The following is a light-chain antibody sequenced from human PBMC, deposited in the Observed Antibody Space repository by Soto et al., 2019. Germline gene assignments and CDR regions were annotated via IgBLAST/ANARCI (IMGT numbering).Light chain of an antibody. CDR1: ESVGDY. Sequence: PGAMATLSCWASESVGDYLAWYQQKPGQAPRLLIYGATKRTSGTPDRFSGTGSETAFTLAISRLEPGDFAVYYCQQYVTSPAITFGQGTRLEIK. J-gene: IGKJ5*01. V-gene: IGKV3-20*01. CDR2: GAT. CDR3: QQYVTSPAIT.